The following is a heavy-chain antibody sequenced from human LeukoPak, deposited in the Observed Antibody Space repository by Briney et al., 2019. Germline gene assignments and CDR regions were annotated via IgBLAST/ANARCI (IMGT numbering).Heavy chain of an antibody. CDR2: IWYDGSNK. V-gene: IGHV3-33*01. D-gene: IGHD3-22*01. J-gene: IGHJ4*02. CDR3: ARERDYDSSGYYVFGY. Sequence: GGSLSLSFAAAGFPLSSYGMHWVRQAPGKGLEWVAVIWYDGSNKYYADSVKGRFTISRDNSKNTLYLQMNSLRAEDTAVYYCARERDYDSSGYYVFGYWGQGTLVTVSS. CDR1: GFPLSSYG.